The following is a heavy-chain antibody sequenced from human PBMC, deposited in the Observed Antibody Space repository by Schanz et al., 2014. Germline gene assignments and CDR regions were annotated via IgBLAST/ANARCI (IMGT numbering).Heavy chain of an antibody. CDR3: AKVDRTRYYAMDV. V-gene: IGHV1-46*01. CDR2: INPSGGST. D-gene: IGHD3-9*01. J-gene: IGHJ6*02. CDR1: GYTFTSYY. Sequence: QVQLVQSGAEVKKPGVSVKVSCKASGYTFTSYYMHWVRQAPGQGLEWMGIINPSGGSTNYAQKFQGRVTMTADKSTSTVYMEVSGLRSEDTAVYYCAKVDRTRYYAMDVWGQGTTVTVSS.